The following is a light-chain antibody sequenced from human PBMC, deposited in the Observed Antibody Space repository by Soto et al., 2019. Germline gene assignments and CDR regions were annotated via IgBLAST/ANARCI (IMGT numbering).Light chain of an antibody. CDR1: QSVNTW. CDR2: DAS. CDR3: LQDYNYPGLT. Sequence: DIQMTQSPSTLSASVGARVTITCRASQSVNTWLAWYQQKPGKAPVLLIYDASSLKSGVQSRFSGSGSGTEFTLTISSLQPEDFATYYCLQDYNYPGLTFGGGTKLEIK. J-gene: IGKJ4*01. V-gene: IGKV1-5*01.